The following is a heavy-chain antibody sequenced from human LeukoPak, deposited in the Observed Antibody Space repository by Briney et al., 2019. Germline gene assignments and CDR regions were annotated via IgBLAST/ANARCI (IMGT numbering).Heavy chain of an antibody. V-gene: IGHV3-30*05. Sequence: GRSLRLSCAASGFTFSSYGMHWVRQAPGKGLEWVAVISYDGSNKYYADSVKGRFTISRDNSKNTLYLQMNSLRAEDTAVYYCARDRLGRGVGATLDYWGQGTLVTVSS. CDR2: ISYDGSNK. D-gene: IGHD1-26*01. CDR3: ARDRLGRGVGATLDY. J-gene: IGHJ4*02. CDR1: GFTFSSYG.